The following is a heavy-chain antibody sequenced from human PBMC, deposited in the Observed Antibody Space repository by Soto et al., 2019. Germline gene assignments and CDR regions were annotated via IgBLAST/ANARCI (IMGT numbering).Heavy chain of an antibody. CDR2: IYYSGST. D-gene: IGHD4-17*01. CDR3: ASPPDGYGDAFDY. V-gene: IGHV4-39*01. CDR1: GGSISSSSYY. Sequence: QLQLQESGPGLVKPSETLSLTCTVSGGSISSSSYYWGWIRQPPGKGLEWIGSIYYSGSTYYNPSLKSRVTISVYTSKNQFSLKLSSVTAADTAVYYCASPPDGYGDAFDYWGQGTLVTVSS. J-gene: IGHJ4*02.